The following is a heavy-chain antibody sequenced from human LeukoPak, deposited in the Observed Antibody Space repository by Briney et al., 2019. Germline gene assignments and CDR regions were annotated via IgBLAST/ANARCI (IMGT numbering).Heavy chain of an antibody. Sequence: GGSLRLSCAASGFTFSSYSMNWVRQAPGKGLEWVSSISSSSSYIYYADSVKGRFTISRDNAKNSLYLQMSSLRAEDTAVYYCARGGAPNYYGSSGDHDYYGMDVWGQGTTVTVSS. D-gene: IGHD3-10*01. CDR3: ARGGAPNYYGSSGDHDYYGMDV. CDR1: GFTFSSYS. V-gene: IGHV3-21*01. J-gene: IGHJ6*02. CDR2: ISSSSSYI.